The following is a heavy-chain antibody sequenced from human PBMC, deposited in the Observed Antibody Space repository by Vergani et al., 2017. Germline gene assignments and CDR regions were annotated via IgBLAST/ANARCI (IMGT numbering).Heavy chain of an antibody. CDR2: IYHSGST. D-gene: IGHD3-9*01. J-gene: IGHJ5*02. CDR3: ARWPDYDSLTGSDPPNWFDP. V-gene: IGHV4-30-2*01. CDR1: GGSISSGDYS. Sequence: QLQLQESGSRLVKPSQTLSLTCAVSGGSISSGDYSWSWIRQPPGKGLEWIGYIYHSGSTYYNPSLKSRVTISVDKSKNRFSLRLRSVTAADTAVYYRARWPDYDSLTGSDPPNWFDPWGQGTLVSVSS.